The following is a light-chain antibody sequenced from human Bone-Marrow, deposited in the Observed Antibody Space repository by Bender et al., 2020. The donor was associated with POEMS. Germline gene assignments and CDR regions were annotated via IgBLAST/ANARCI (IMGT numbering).Light chain of an antibody. Sequence: QSLLTQPPSASGTPGQRVTISCSGSSSNIGTNYVYWYQQLPGTAPKLLIYRNNQRPSGVPDRFSGSKSGTSASLAIGGLRSEDEADYYCAAWDDSLSGSWVFGGGTKLTVL. V-gene: IGLV1-47*01. CDR2: RNN. CDR3: AAWDDSLSGSWV. J-gene: IGLJ3*02. CDR1: SSNIGTNY.